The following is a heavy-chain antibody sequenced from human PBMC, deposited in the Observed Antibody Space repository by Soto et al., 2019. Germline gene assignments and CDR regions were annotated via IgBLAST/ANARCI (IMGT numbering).Heavy chain of an antibody. CDR3: ARLPGITTSRRDY. Sequence: SETLSLTCSVSCGSISSPTYYWGWIRQPPGKGLEWIGSIYYSGSTYYSPSLKSRVTISVDTSKNQFSLKVSSVTAADTAVYYCARLPGITTSRRDYWGQGTLVTVSS. CDR2: IYYSGST. CDR1: CGSISSPTYY. D-gene: IGHD1-1*01. V-gene: IGHV4-39*01. J-gene: IGHJ4*02.